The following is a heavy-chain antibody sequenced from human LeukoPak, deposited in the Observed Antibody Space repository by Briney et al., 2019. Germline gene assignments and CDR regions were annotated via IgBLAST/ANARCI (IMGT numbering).Heavy chain of an antibody. V-gene: IGHV3-43*01. J-gene: IGHJ4*02. CDR2: ISWDGGST. D-gene: IGHD2-15*01. CDR1: GFTFDDYT. CDR3: ARDYTYSTGGTYYDRFDY. Sequence: TGGSLRLSCAASGFTFDDYTMHWVRQAPGKGLEWVSLISWDGGSTYYADSVKGRFTISRDNAKNSLYLQMNSLRAEDTAVYYCARDYTYSTGGTYYDRFDYWGQGTLVTVSS.